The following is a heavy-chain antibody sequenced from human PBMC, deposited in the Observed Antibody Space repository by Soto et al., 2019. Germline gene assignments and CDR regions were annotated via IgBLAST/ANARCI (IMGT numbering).Heavy chain of an antibody. D-gene: IGHD6-6*01. CDR2: IYYSGST. Sequence: SETLSLTCTVSGGSISSYYWSWIRQPPGKGLEWIGYIYYSGSTNYNPSLKSRVTISVDTSKSQFSLNMTSVTAADTAVYYCARVLGSSRAVDVWGQGTMVTVSS. CDR1: GGSISSYY. CDR3: ARVLGSSRAVDV. J-gene: IGHJ3*01. V-gene: IGHV4-59*01.